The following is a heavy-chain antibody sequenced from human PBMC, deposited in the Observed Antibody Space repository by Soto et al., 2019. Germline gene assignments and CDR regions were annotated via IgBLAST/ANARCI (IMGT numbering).Heavy chain of an antibody. D-gene: IGHD3-10*01. V-gene: IGHV1-69*01. CDR3: AINGTYGSSRSGMDV. CDR2: VVPILGTP. Sequence: SVNVSCKTSGGSFETVVMNWVRQTPGRGLEWMGGVVPILGTPTYAERFKGKVKISATRSAGTTHMEVTSLRSEDSGIYYCAINGTYGSSRSGMDVWG. CDR1: GGSFETVV. J-gene: IGHJ6*02.